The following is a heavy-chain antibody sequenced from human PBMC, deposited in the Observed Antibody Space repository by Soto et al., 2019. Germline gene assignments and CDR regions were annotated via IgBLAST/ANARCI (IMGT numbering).Heavy chain of an antibody. CDR1: GGSISSYY. J-gene: IGHJ4*02. V-gene: IGHV4-59*08. CDR2: IYYSGST. CDR3: ARHKVGYVLRYFDWLPEFDY. Sequence: PSETLSLTCTVSGGSISSYYWSWIRQPPGKGLEWIGYIYYSGSTNYNPSLKSRVTISVDTSKNQFSLKLSSVTAADTAVYYCARHKVGYVLRYFDWLPEFDYWGQGTLVTVSS. D-gene: IGHD3-9*01.